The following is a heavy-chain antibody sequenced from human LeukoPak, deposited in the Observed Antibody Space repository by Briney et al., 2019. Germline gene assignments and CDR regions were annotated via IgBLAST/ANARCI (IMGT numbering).Heavy chain of an antibody. Sequence: GGSLRLSCAAPGFTFSSYSMNWVRQAPGKGLEWVSSISSSSSYIYYADSVKGRFTISRDNAKNSLYLQMNSLRAEDTAVYYCARASHGPYGGNRFDYWGQGTLVTVSS. V-gene: IGHV3-21*01. D-gene: IGHD4-23*01. J-gene: IGHJ4*02. CDR3: ARASHGPYGGNRFDY. CDR1: GFTFSSYS. CDR2: ISSSSSYI.